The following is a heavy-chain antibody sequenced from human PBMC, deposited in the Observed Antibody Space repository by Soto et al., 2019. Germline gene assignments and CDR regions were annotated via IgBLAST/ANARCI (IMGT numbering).Heavy chain of an antibody. Sequence: EVQLVESGGDLVQPGGSLRLSCAASGFTFNRYSMNWVRQAPGKGLEWISHISGSSGTMQYADSVKGRFTISRDNAKNSVYLQMNSLRDEDTAVYYCARLGTVKWDLLLDHWGQGTLVTVSS. V-gene: IGHV3-48*02. CDR2: ISGSSGTM. J-gene: IGHJ4*02. D-gene: IGHD1-26*01. CDR1: GFTFNRYS. CDR3: ARLGTVKWDLLLDH.